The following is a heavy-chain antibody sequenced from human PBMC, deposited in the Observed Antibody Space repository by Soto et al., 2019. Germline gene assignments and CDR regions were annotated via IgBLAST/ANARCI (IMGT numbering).Heavy chain of an antibody. CDR2: IIPVFGTT. Sequence: QEHLVQSGPEVKRPGSSVKVSCKDSGGLFSSFAISWVRQAPGQGLEWLGGIIPVFGTTNYAEKFQGRVHITADESTNTGYMELRSLRSGDTAMYYCARGGGSYVWFNECWGQVTLITISS. V-gene: IGHV1-69*01. CDR1: GGLFSSFA. CDR3: ARGGGSYVWFNEC. D-gene: IGHD3-3*01. J-gene: IGHJ4*02.